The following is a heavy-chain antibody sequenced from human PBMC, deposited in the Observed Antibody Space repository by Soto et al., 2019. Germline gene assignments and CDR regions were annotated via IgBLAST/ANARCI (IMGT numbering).Heavy chain of an antibody. D-gene: IGHD3-3*01. Sequence: QVQLQESGPGLVKPSETLSLTCTVSGGSVSSGSYYWSWIRQPLGKGLEWIGYIYYSGSTNYNPSLKSRVTISVDTSKNQFSLKLSSVTAADTAVYYCARGPRSGASSYWGQGTLVTVSS. CDR1: GGSVSSGSYY. J-gene: IGHJ4*02. V-gene: IGHV4-61*01. CDR2: IYYSGST. CDR3: ARGPRSGASSY.